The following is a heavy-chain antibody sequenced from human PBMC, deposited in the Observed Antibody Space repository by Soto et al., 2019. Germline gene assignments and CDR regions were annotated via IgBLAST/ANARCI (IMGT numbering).Heavy chain of an antibody. D-gene: IGHD5-18*01. CDR2: IYPGDSDT. Sequence: GESLKISCKGSGYSFTSYWIGWVRQMPGKGLEWMGIIYPGDSDTRYSPSFQGQVTISADKSISTAYLQWSSLKASDTAMHYCARTDYSYGYYYYYGMDVWGQGTTVTVSS. V-gene: IGHV5-51*01. CDR3: ARTDYSYGYYYYYGMDV. CDR1: GYSFTSYW. J-gene: IGHJ6*02.